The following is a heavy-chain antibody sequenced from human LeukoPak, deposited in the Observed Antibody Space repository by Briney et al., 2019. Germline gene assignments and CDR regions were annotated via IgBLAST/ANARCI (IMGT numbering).Heavy chain of an antibody. D-gene: IGHD3-22*01. Sequence: PSETLSLTCTVSGGSISSYYWSWIRQPPGKGLEWIGYIYYSGSTNYNPSLKSRVTISVDTSKNQFSLKLSSVTAADTAVYYCARYSGYYLSYFDSWGQGALVTVSS. CDR1: GGSISSYY. CDR3: ARYSGYYLSYFDS. J-gene: IGHJ4*02. V-gene: IGHV4-59*12. CDR2: IYYSGST.